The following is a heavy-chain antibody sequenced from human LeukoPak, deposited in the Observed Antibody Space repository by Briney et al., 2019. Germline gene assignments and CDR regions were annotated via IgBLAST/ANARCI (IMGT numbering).Heavy chain of an antibody. CDR3: TSGIAAAGTHY. CDR1: GFTFGDYA. J-gene: IGHJ4*02. V-gene: IGHV3-49*04. D-gene: IGHD6-13*01. Sequence: GGSLRLSCTASGFTFGDYAMSWVRQAPGKGLEWVGFIRSKAYGGTTEYAASVKGRFTISRDDSKSIAHLQMNSLKTEDTAVYYCTSGIAAAGTHYWGQGTLVTISS. CDR2: IRSKAYGGTT.